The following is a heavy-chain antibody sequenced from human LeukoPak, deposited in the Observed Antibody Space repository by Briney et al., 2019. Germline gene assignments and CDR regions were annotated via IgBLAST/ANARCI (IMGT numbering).Heavy chain of an antibody. CDR2: ISYSGST. CDR1: GFIFSSYA. D-gene: IGHD6-19*01. J-gene: IGHJ4*02. Sequence: GSLRLACSASGFIFSSYAMSWVRQAPGKGLEWVGYISYSGSTNYNPSLKSRVTISVDTSKNQFSLKLSSVTAADTAIYYCARDGRAGSLFAYWGQGTLVTVSS. CDR3: ARDGRAGSLFAY. V-gene: IGHV4-59*01.